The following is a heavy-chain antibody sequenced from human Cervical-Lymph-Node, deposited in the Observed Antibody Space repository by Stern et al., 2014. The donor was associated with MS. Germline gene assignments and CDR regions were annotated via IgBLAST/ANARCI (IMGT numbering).Heavy chain of an antibody. V-gene: IGHV3-23*04. J-gene: IGHJ4*02. CDR2: ISNSGGRS. D-gene: IGHD1-26*01. CDR3: AKVVGASGNFFDY. Sequence: EVQLVESGGGLVQPGGSLRLSCTASGFTFKSYAMSWVRQAPGKGLEWVSAISNSGGRSYYAESVKGRFSISRDNSKNTLYLQMNSLRAEDTAIYYCAKVVGASGNFFDYWGQGTLVTVSS. CDR1: GFTFKSYA.